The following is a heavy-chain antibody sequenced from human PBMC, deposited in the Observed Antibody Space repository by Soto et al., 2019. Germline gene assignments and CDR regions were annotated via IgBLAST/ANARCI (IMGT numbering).Heavy chain of an antibody. CDR1: GFTFDTYP. D-gene: IGHD3-22*01. CDR3: AREDASSGSAGTFQH. V-gene: IGHV3-30-3*01. J-gene: IGHJ1*01. Sequence: GGSLRLSCTASGFTFDTYPMHWVRRAPGKGLEWVAVISHDGTGTSYPDSVRGRFTFSRDNSKNTLFLQMNSLRPEDTAVYYCAREDASSGSAGTFQHWGLGTPVTVS. CDR2: ISHDGTGT.